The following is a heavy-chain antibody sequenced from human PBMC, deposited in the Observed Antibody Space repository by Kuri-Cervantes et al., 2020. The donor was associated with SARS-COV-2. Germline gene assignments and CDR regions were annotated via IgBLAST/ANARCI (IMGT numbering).Heavy chain of an antibody. Sequence: ESLKISCAVYGGSFSGYYWSWIRQPPGKGLEWIGEINHSGSTNYNPSLKSRVTISVDTSKNQFSLKLSSVTAADTAVYYCARGWLFGYWGQGTLVTDSS. CDR2: INHSGST. V-gene: IGHV4-34*01. J-gene: IGHJ4*02. D-gene: IGHD2-21*01. CDR1: GGSFSGYY. CDR3: ARGWLFGY.